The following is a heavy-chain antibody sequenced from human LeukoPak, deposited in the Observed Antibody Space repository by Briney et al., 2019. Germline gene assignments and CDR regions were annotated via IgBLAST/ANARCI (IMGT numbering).Heavy chain of an antibody. V-gene: IGHV3-66*01. D-gene: IGHD1-1*01. J-gene: IGHJ4*02. CDR1: GFTVSSNY. CDR2: LYSGGRI. Sequence: GGSLRLSCAVSGFTVSSNYMSWVRQAPGKGLEWVSVLYSGGRIHYADSVKGRFIISGNNSKNTLYLQMNSLRAEDTAVYYCARGPGTFDYWGQGTLVTVSS. CDR3: ARGPGTFDY.